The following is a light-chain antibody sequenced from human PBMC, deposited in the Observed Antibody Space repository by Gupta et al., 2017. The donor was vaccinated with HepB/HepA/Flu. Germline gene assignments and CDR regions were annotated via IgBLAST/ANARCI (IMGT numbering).Light chain of an antibody. CDR2: DAS. V-gene: IGKV1-33*01. CDR1: QGINNY. Sequence: DVLMTQSPSSLSASIGDRVTITCQASQGINNYLYWYPFKPGKAPKLLIYDASKVETGVPSRFSGSGSGTDFTFAISCLQPEDVANYYCQQNDILPFTSGVGTKVEIE. CDR3: QQNDILPFT. J-gene: IGKJ4*01.